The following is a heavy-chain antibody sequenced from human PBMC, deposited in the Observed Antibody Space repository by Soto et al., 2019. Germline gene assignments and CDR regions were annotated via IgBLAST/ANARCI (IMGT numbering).Heavy chain of an antibody. Sequence: EVQLLESGGGLVQPGGSLRLSCAASGFTFSSYAMSWVRQAPGKGLEWVSAISGSGGSTYYADSVKGRFTISRDNSKNTLYLQMNSLRAEDTAVYYCAKSGAQSSATQGYFDYWGQGTLVTVSS. CDR2: ISGSGGST. CDR1: GFTFSSYA. D-gene: IGHD2-15*01. J-gene: IGHJ4*02. CDR3: AKSGAQSSATQGYFDY. V-gene: IGHV3-23*01.